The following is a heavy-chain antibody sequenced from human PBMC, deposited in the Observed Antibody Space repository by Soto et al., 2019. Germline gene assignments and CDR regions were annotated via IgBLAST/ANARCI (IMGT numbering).Heavy chain of an antibody. J-gene: IGHJ4*02. CDR1: GGSFSGYY. D-gene: IGHD1-1*01. V-gene: IGHV4-34*01. Sequence: QVQLQQWGAGLLKPSETLSLTCAVYGGSFSGYYWSWIRQPPGKGLEWIGEINHSGSTNYNPSLKSRVTISVDTSKNQFSLKLSSVTAADTAVYYCASTAQLENQLELLFDYWGQGTLVTVSS. CDR3: ASTAQLENQLELLFDY. CDR2: INHSGST.